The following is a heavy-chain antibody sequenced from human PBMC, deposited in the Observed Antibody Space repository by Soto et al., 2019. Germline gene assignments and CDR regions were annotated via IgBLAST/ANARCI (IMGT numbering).Heavy chain of an antibody. J-gene: IGHJ6*02. CDR2: VYYSGST. CDR3: ARDYYGSASYDKYYYYGLHV. V-gene: IGHV4-4*07. D-gene: IGHD3-10*01. CDR1: GGPISSYY. Sequence: SETLSLTCTVSGGPISSYYWSWIRQPAGKGLELIGRVYYSGSTNYNPSLESRVTMSADTSENQVSLKLRSVTAADTAVYYCARDYYGSASYDKYYYYGLHVWGQGTTVTVS.